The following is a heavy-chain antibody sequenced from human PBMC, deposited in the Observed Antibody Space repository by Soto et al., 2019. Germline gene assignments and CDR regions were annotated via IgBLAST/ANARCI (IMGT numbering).Heavy chain of an antibody. J-gene: IGHJ6*02. D-gene: IGHD1-7*01. Sequence: GESLKISCKGSGDSFSSYWINWVRQMPGKGLEWMGRIDPSDSYTDYSPSFQGHVTISADKSINTAYLEWSILKASDTAIYYCARGDWTYDLPRFGMDVWGPGTTVTVSS. CDR3: ARGDWTYDLPRFGMDV. V-gene: IGHV5-10-1*01. CDR1: GDSFSSYW. CDR2: IDPSDSYT.